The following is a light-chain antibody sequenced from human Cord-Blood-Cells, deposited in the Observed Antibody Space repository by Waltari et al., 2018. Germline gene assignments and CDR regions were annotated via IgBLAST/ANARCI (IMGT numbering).Light chain of an antibody. V-gene: IGLV2-23*01. CDR1: SRYVGSYNL. Sequence: QSALTQPASVSGSPGQSITISCTGTSRYVGSYNLVPWYQQNPGKAPKLMIYEGSKRPAGVSNRFSGSKSGNTASLTISGLQAEDEADYYCCSYAGSSTYVFGTGTKVTVL. CDR2: EGS. CDR3: CSYAGSSTYV. J-gene: IGLJ1*01.